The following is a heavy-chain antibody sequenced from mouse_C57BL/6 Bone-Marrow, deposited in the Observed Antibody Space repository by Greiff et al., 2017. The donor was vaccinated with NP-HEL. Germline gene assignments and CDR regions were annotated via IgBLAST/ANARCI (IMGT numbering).Heavy chain of an antibody. J-gene: IGHJ4*01. CDR3: ARGPHPGAMDY. CDR1: GYSITSGYY. Sequence: VQLQQSGPGLVKPSQSLSLTCSVTGYSITSGYYWNWIRQFPGNKLEWMGYISYDGSNNYNPSLKNRISITRDTSKNQFFLKLNSVTTEDTATYYCARGPHPGAMDYWGQGTSVTVSS. D-gene: IGHD6-1*01. V-gene: IGHV3-6*01. CDR2: ISYDGSN.